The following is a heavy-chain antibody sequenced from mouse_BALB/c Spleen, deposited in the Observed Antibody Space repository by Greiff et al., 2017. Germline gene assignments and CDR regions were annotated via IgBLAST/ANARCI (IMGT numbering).Heavy chain of an antibody. D-gene: IGHD2-3*01. V-gene: IGHV5-6-5*01. J-gene: IGHJ1*01. CDR2: ISSGGST. CDR1: GFTFSSYA. CDR3: ARGRRWEGYFDV. Sequence: EVQRVESGGGLVKPGGSLKLSCAASGFTFSSYAMSWVRQTPEKRLEWVASISSGGSTYYPDSVKGRFTISRDNARNILYLQMSSLRSEDTAMYYCARGRRWEGYFDVWGAGTTVTVSS.